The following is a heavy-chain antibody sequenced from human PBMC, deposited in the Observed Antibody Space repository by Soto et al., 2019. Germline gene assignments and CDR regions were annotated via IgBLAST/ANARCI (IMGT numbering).Heavy chain of an antibody. CDR2: IYYSGST. D-gene: IGHD6-6*01. CDR3: ARVGSSSPSIDY. J-gene: IGHJ4*02. V-gene: IGHV4-59*01. CDR1: GGSISSYY. Sequence: NLPETLSLTCTVSGGSISSYYWSGIRQPPGKGLEWIGYIYYSGSTNYNPSLKSRVTISVDTSKNQFSLKLSSVTAADTAVYYCARVGSSSPSIDYWGQGTLVTVSS.